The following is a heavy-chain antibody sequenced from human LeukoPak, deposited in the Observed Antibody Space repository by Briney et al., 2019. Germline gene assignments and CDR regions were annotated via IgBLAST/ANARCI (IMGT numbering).Heavy chain of an antibody. V-gene: IGHV3-7*01. CDR2: IKQDGSEK. J-gene: IGHJ4*02. Sequence: GGSLRLSCAASGFTFSSYWMSWVRQAPGKGLEWVANIKQDGSEKYYVDSVKGRFTISRDNAKNSLYLQMNSLRAEDTAVYYCALLGSGWYDSFDYWGQGTLVTVSS. D-gene: IGHD6-19*01. CDR1: GFTFSSYW. CDR3: ALLGSGWYDSFDY.